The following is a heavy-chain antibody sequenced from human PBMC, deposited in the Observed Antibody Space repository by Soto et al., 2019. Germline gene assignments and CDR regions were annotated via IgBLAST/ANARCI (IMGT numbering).Heavy chain of an antibody. J-gene: IGHJ5*01. Sequence: QVQLQESGPGLVKPSGTLSLTCTVSGESISSNYWWTWVRQPPGKGLEWIAEVYHSGSTNYNPSIRSRVTLSVDKSKNHFSLRLSSVTAADTALYYCARVSDSLAYVSSSTWFDPWGQGTLVNVFS. V-gene: IGHV4-4*02. D-gene: IGHD6-6*01. CDR2: VYHSGST. CDR3: ARVSDSLAYVSSSTWFDP. CDR1: GESISSNYW.